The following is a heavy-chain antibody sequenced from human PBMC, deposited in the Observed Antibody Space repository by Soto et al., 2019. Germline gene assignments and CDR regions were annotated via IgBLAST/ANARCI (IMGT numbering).Heavy chain of an antibody. J-gene: IGHJ4*02. D-gene: IGHD5-18*01. V-gene: IGHV4-31*03. Sequence: QVQLQESGPGLVKPSQTLSLTCTVSGGSISSGGYYWSWIRQHPGKGLEWIGYIYYSGSTYYNPSLKSRVTISVDTSKNQFSLKLRAVTAADTAVYYCARVYDTAMVYYFDYWGQGTLVTVSS. CDR1: GGSISSGGYY. CDR2: IYYSGST. CDR3: ARVYDTAMVYYFDY.